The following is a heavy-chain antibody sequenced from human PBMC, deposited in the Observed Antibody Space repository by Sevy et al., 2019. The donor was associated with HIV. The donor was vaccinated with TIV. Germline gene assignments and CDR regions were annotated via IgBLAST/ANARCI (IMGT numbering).Heavy chain of an antibody. CDR3: ARGNYGVGNYDY. D-gene: IGHD1-7*01. CDR1: GGSITTYY. CDR2: IYYTGTT. J-gene: IGHJ4*02. V-gene: IGHV4-59*01. Sequence: SDTLSLTCSVSGGSITTYYWTWIRQPPGKGLEWIGYIYYTGTTNYNPSPKSLVTISEDTSKRQFSLKLTSVTAADTAVYYCARGNYGVGNYDYWGQGTLVTVSS.